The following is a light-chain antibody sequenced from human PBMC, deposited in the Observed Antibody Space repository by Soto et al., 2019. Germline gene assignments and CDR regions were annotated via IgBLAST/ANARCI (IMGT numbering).Light chain of an antibody. CDR1: SSDVGGYNF. J-gene: IGLJ2*01. Sequence: QSVLTQPPSASGSPGQSVTISCTGTSSDVGGYNFVSWYQQHPGKAPKLLIYEVSKRPSGVPDRFSGSKSDNTASLTVSGLKAEDEADYYCSSFAGGNNLLFGGGTQLTVL. CDR2: EVS. V-gene: IGLV2-8*01. CDR3: SSFAGGNNLL.